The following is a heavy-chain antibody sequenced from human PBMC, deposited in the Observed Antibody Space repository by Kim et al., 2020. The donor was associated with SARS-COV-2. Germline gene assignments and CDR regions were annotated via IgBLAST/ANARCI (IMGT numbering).Heavy chain of an antibody. Sequence: DSGKGRFTISRDNAKDSVYLQRNNLRAEDRAVYYCARDAWAQGWTDGFDYWGQGTLVTVSS. V-gene: IGHV3-7*01. D-gene: IGHD1-26*01. J-gene: IGHJ4*02. CDR3: ARDAWAQGWTDGFDY.